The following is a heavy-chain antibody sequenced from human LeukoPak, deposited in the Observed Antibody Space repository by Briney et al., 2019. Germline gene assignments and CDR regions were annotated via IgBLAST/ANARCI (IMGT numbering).Heavy chain of an antibody. CDR1: GYTLTELS. D-gene: IGHD6-6*01. J-gene: IGHJ3*02. CDR3: ALGIEYSSSSRTFDI. Sequence: GASVKVSCKVSGYTLTELSMHWVRQAPGKGLEWMGGFDPEDGETIYAQKFQGRVTMTEDTSTDTAYMELSSLRSEDTAVYYCALGIEYSSSSRTFDIWGQGTMVTVSS. V-gene: IGHV1-24*01. CDR2: FDPEDGET.